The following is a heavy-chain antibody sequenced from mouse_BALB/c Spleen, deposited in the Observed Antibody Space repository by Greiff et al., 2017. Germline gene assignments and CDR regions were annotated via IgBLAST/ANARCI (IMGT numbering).Heavy chain of an antibody. V-gene: IGHV10-1*02. CDR1: GFTFNTYA. D-gene: IGHD2-2*01. J-gene: IGHJ1*01. CDR2: IRSKSNNYAT. Sequence: EVKVVESGGGLVQPKGSLKLSCAASGFTFNTYAMNWVRQAPGKGLEWVARIRSKSNNYATYYADSVKDRFTISRDDSQSMLYLQMNNLKTEDTAMYYCVRHLLWLRHWYFDVWGAGTTVTVSS. CDR3: VRHLLWLRHWYFDV.